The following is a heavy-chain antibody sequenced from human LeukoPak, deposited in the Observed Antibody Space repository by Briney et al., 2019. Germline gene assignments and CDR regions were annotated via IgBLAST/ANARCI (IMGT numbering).Heavy chain of an antibody. V-gene: IGHV3-33*01. CDR2: IWNDGSNK. D-gene: IGHD6-13*01. CDR3: VRGEYSSSWHSEYFHY. Sequence: PGGSLRLSCAPSGFIFSNYGTHWVRQAPGKGLEWVAIIWNDGSNKYYADSVKGRFTISRDNAKNTLYLQMNSLRVEDTAMYYCVRGEYSSSWHSEYFHYWGQGTLVTVSS. CDR1: GFIFSNYG. J-gene: IGHJ1*01.